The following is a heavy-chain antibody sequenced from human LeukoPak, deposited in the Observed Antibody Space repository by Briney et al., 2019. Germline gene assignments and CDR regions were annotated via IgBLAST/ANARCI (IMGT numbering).Heavy chain of an antibody. CDR1: GGSTNSSSYY. CDR2: IYYSGNT. CDR3: ARGHSSGWFGIFDH. J-gene: IGHJ4*02. D-gene: IGHD6-19*01. Sequence: SETLSLTCTVSGGSTNSSSYYWGWIRQPPGTGLEWIGSIYYSGNTYYNPSLKSRVTISVDTSKNQFSLNLTSVTAADTAMYYCARGHSSGWFGIFDHWGQGTLVTVSS. V-gene: IGHV4-39*01.